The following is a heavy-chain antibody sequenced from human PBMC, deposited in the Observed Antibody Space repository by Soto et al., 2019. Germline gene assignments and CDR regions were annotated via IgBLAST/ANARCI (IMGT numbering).Heavy chain of an antibody. D-gene: IGHD3-3*01. V-gene: IGHV4-59*01. CDR2: IYYSGST. CDR1: GGSISSYY. CDR3: ARGPESDYDFWSGYSPRWFDP. J-gene: IGHJ5*02. Sequence: PSETLSLTCTVSGGSISSYYWSWIRQPPGKGLEWIGYIYYSGSTNYNPSLKSRVTISVDTSKNQFSLKLSSVTAADTAVYYCARGPESDYDFWSGYSPRWFDPWGQGTLVTVSS.